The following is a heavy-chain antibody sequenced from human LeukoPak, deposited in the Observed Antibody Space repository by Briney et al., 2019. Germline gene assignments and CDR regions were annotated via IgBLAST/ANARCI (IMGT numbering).Heavy chain of an antibody. J-gene: IGHJ4*02. Sequence: GGSLRLSCAASGCTFSSYAMSWVRQAPGKGLEWVSAISGSGGSTYYADSVKGRFTISRDNSKNTLYLQMNSLRAEDTAVYYCAKDSGTAMVLYYFDYWGQGTLVTVSS. CDR3: AKDSGTAMVLYYFDY. CDR1: GCTFSSYA. CDR2: ISGSGGST. V-gene: IGHV3-23*01. D-gene: IGHD4/OR15-4a*01.